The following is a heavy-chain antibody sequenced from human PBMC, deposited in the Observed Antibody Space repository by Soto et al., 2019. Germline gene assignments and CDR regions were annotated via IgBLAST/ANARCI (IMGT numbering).Heavy chain of an antibody. CDR2: IKSKTDGGTT. V-gene: IGHV3-15*01. CDR1: CFPFSNAC. Sequence: EFLRLSFAASCFPFSNACMSWVGQAPGKGLEWVGRIKSKTDGGTTDYAAPVKGRFTISRDDSKNTLYLQMNSLKTEDTAVYYCTTLGSPPGGSYFFGEGRHYWYFDLWGRGTLVTVSS. CDR3: TTLGSPPGGSYFFGEGRHYWYFDL. D-gene: IGHD1-26*01. J-gene: IGHJ2*01.